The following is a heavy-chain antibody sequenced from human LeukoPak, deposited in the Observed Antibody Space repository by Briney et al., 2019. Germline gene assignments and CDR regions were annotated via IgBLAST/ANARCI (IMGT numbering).Heavy chain of an antibody. D-gene: IGHD6-6*01. CDR3: ARRYSSSLGDYFDY. Sequence: SETLSLTCTVSGGSISSYYWSWIRQPPGKGLEWIGYIYTSGSTNYNPSLKSRVTISVDTSKNQFSLKLSPVTAADTAVYYCARRYSSSLGDYFDYWGQGTLVTVSS. CDR2: IYTSGST. V-gene: IGHV4-4*09. J-gene: IGHJ4*02. CDR1: GGSISSYY.